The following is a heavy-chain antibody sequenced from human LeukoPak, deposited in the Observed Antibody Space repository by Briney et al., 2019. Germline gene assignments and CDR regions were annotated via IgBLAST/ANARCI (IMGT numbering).Heavy chain of an antibody. CDR1: GYTFSDYF. CDR2: INPNSGGT. Sequence: ASVKVSCKASGYTFSDYFTHWVRQAPGQGLEWMGWINPNSGGTNYAQKFQGRVTMTRDTSISTAYMELSRLRSDDTAVYYCARLGMGTTHAFDIWGQGTMVTVSS. D-gene: IGHD5-18*01. J-gene: IGHJ3*02. V-gene: IGHV1-2*02. CDR3: ARLGMGTTHAFDI.